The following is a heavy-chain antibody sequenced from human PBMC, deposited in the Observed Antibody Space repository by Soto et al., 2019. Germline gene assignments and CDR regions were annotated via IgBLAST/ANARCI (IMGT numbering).Heavy chain of an antibody. J-gene: IGHJ3*02. CDR3: ARLPEMGTAMVTDAFDI. D-gene: IGHD5-18*01. Sequence: SETLSLTCTVSGGSISSYYWSWIRQPPGKGLEWIGYIYYSGSTNYNPSLKSRVTISLDTSKNQFSLKLSSVTAADTAVYYCARLPEMGTAMVTDAFDIWGQGTMVTVSS. CDR1: GGSISSYY. CDR2: IYYSGST. V-gene: IGHV4-59*08.